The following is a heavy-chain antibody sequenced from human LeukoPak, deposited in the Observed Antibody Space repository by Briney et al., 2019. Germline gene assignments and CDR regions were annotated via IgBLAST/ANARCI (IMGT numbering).Heavy chain of an antibody. CDR2: ISGSGGRA. D-gene: IGHD3-22*01. V-gene: IGHV3-23*01. CDR3: AKDLGLLGTMIVVVITGAFDI. J-gene: IGHJ3*02. Sequence: TGGSLRLSCAVSGFTFSSYAMNWVRLAPGKGLEWVSTISGSGGRAYYADSVKGRFTISRDNSKNTLYLQMNSLRAEDTAVYYCAKDLGLLGTMIVVVITGAFDIWGQGTMVTVSS. CDR1: GFTFSSYA.